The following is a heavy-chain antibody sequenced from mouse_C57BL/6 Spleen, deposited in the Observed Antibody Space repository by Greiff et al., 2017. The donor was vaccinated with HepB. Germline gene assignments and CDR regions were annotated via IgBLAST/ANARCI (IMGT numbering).Heavy chain of an antibody. CDR3: ARYPYYYGSSDWYFDV. CDR1: GYTFTSYW. Sequence: QVQLQQPGPELVKPGASVKLSCKASGYTFTSYWMHWVQQRPGQGLEWIGNINPSNGGTNYNEKFKSKATLTVDKSSSTAYMQLSSRTSEDSAVYYCARYPYYYGSSDWYFDVWGTGTTVTVSS. J-gene: IGHJ1*03. D-gene: IGHD1-1*01. V-gene: IGHV1-53*01. CDR2: INPSNGGT.